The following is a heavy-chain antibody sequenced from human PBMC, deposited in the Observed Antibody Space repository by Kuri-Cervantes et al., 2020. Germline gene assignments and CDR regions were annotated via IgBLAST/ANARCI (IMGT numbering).Heavy chain of an antibody. J-gene: IGHJ4*02. V-gene: IGHV4-34*01. CDR3: ARGVTVGGKVYFDY. CDR2: IYHSGST. CDR1: GGSISGYY. Sequence: ESLKISCTVSGGSISGYYWSWIRQPPGKGLEWIGEIYHSGSTNYNPSLKSRVTISVDKSKNWFSLNLASVTAADTAVYYCARGVTVGGKVYFDYWGQGTLVTVSS. D-gene: IGHD6-19*01.